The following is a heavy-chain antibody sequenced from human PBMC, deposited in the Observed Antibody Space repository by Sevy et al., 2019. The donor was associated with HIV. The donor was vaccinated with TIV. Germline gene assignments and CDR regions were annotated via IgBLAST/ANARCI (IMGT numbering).Heavy chain of an antibody. D-gene: IGHD3-22*01. J-gene: IGHJ4*02. V-gene: IGHV3-21*01. CDR1: GFTFSNYD. CDR2: ISSGSSYI. CDR3: ARALDYYDTCGLYY. Sequence: GGSLRLSCAASGFTFSNYDMNWVRQAPGKGLEWVSYISSGSSYIYYADSLKGRVTISRDNANNALFLQLNSLRAEDTAVYYCARALDYYDTCGLYYWGQGALVTVSS.